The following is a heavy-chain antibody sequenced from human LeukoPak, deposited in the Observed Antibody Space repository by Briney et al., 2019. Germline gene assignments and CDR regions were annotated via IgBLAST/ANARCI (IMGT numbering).Heavy chain of an antibody. J-gene: IGHJ4*02. CDR2: IYYSGST. D-gene: IGHD3-22*01. Sequence: SETLSLTCTVSGGSISSSSYYWGWIRQPPGKGLERIGSIYYSGSTYYNPSLKSRVTISVDTSKNQFSLKLSSVTAADTAVYYCARRESLSGYSLWGQGTLVTVSS. V-gene: IGHV4-39*01. CDR3: ARRESLSGYSL. CDR1: GGSISSSSYY.